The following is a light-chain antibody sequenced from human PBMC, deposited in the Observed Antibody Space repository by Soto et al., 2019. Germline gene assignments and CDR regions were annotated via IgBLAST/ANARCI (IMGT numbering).Light chain of an antibody. J-gene: IGLJ1*01. CDR2: DVS. V-gene: IGLV2-14*03. CDR3: SSYTTSNTRQIV. CDR1: SRDVGGYNY. Sequence: QSALTQPASVSGSPGQSITISCTGTSRDVGGYNYVSWYQHHPGKAPKLLIYDVSNRPSGVSNRFSGSKSDNTAFLTISGLQPEDEADYYCSSYTTSNTRQIVFGTRTKVTVL.